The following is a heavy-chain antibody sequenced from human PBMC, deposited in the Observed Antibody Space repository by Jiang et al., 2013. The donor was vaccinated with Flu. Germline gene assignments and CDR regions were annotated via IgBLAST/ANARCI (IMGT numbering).Heavy chain of an antibody. Sequence: GLLKPSETLSLTCTVSGASFSGSNSYWGWIRQPPGKGLEWIGSIYYSGSTYYNPSLKSRVTISLDTSKKQFSLKLSSVTAADTAVYYCASQHWDHGSGSYYMNHWGQGTLVTVSS. CDR1: GASFSGSNSY. V-gene: IGHV4-39*07. J-gene: IGHJ5*02. D-gene: IGHD3-10*01. CDR2: IYYSGST. CDR3: ASQHWDHGSGSYYMNH.